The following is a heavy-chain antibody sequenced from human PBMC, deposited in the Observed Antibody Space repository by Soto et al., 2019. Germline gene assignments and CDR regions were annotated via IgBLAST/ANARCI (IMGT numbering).Heavy chain of an antibody. CDR3: ARYRAVAGSAFDY. J-gene: IGHJ4*02. Sequence: EVQFVESGGGLVQPGGSLTLSCAASGFNVSSDFISWVRQAPGKGLEWVSVMYSGGSTFSADSVKGRFTISRDNSKNTMYLQMNSLRAEDTAVYYCARYRAVAGSAFDYWGQGTLVTVSS. CDR1: GFNVSSDF. D-gene: IGHD6-19*01. V-gene: IGHV3-66*01. CDR2: MYSGGST.